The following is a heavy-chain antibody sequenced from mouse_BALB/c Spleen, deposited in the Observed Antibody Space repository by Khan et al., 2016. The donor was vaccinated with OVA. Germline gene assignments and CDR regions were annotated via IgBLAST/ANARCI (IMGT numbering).Heavy chain of an antibody. CDR1: GFTFSTHA. CDR2: ISSDGDYT. V-gene: IGHV5-9-3*01. D-gene: IGHD2-1*01. CDR3: ARSPYGNFAY. J-gene: IGHJ3*01. Sequence: EVELVESGGGLVKPGGSLKLSCAASGFTFSTHAMSWVRQTPEKRLEWVATISSDGDYTYYPDSVKGRFTISRDNAKNTLYLQMSSLRSEDTAMYYCARSPYGNFAYWGQGTLVTVSA.